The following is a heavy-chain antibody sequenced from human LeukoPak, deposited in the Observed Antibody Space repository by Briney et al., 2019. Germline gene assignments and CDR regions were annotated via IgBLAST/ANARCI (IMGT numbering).Heavy chain of an antibody. J-gene: IGHJ4*02. Sequence: AGGSLRLSCAASGFTFSSYGMYWVRQAPGKGLEWVAFIRHDGNDKYYADTVKARFTISRDNSKNTLYLQMNSLRAEDTAVYFCARDSTAYFFYYWGQGTLVTVSS. D-gene: IGHD3-22*01. V-gene: IGHV3-30*02. CDR3: ARDSTAYFFYY. CDR2: IRHDGNDK. CDR1: GFTFSSYG.